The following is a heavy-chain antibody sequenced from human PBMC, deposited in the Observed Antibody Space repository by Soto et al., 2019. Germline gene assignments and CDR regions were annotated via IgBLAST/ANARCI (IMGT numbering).Heavy chain of an antibody. D-gene: IGHD4-17*01. V-gene: IGHV3-66*04. CDR1: GFTVSISY. J-gene: IGHJ4*02. CDR2: IYSDGNT. Sequence: GGSLRLSCAASGFTVSISYMTWVRQVPGKGLEWVSIIYSDGNTYYADSVKGRFTISRDNSKNTLYLQMNSLRAEDTAVYYCAKLHAIYGGNTNNFDYWGQGTLVTVSS. CDR3: AKLHAIYGGNTNNFDY.